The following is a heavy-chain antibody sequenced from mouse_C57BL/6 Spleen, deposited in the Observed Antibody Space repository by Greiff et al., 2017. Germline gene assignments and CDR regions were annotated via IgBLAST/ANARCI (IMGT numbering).Heavy chain of an antibody. V-gene: IGHV1-22*01. CDR2: INPNNGGT. J-gene: IGHJ1*03. Sequence: VQLQQSGPELVKPGASVKMSCKASGYTFTDYNMHWVKQSHGKSLEWIGYINPNNGGTSYNQKFKGKATLTVNKSSSTAYMELRSLTSEDSAVYYCARERAYGSSHWYFDVWGTGTTVTVSS. CDR1: GYTFTDYN. CDR3: ARERAYGSSHWYFDV. D-gene: IGHD1-1*01.